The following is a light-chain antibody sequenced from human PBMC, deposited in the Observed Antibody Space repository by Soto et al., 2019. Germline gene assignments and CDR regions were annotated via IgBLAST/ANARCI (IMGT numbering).Light chain of an antibody. Sequence: DIQMTQSPSTLSASVGDRVTITCRASQTISSWLAWHQQKSGRAPKLLIYDASSLEGGVPSRFSGSGSGTEFTLTISSLQPEDFARYYCQQSYSTPYTFGQGTKLEIK. V-gene: IGKV1-5*01. CDR3: QQSYSTPYT. CDR1: QTISSW. CDR2: DAS. J-gene: IGKJ2*01.